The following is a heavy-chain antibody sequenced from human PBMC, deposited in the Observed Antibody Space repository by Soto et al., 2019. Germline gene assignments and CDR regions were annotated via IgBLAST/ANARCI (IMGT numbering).Heavy chain of an antibody. CDR1: GGSISSYY. V-gene: IGHV4-59*01. CDR3: ARGWGSLEMAPGY. CDR2: IYYSGST. J-gene: IGHJ4*02. D-gene: IGHD2-21*01. Sequence: QVQLQESGPGLVKPSETLSLTCTVSGGSISSYYWSWIRQPPGKGLEWIGYIYYSGSTNYNPSLKSRVTISVDTSKNQFSLTLSSVTAADTAVYYCARGWGSLEMAPGYRGQGTLVTVSS.